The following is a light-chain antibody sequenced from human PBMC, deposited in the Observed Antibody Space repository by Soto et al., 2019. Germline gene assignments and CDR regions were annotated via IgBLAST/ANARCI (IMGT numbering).Light chain of an antibody. CDR1: QGISSY. CDR2: DAS. J-gene: IGKJ4*01. Sequence: IQLTQSPSSLSASVGDRVTINCRASQGISSYLAWYQQKPGKAPNLLIYDASTLHSGVPSRFSGGGSGTDFTLTISSLQPEDFATYYCQQVNVYPSTFGGGTKV. V-gene: IGKV1-9*01. CDR3: QQVNVYPST.